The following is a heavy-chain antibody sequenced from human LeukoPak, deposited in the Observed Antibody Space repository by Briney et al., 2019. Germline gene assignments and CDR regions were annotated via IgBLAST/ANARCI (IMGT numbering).Heavy chain of an antibody. D-gene: IGHD1-1*01. J-gene: IGHJ4*02. V-gene: IGHV1-69*05. Sequence: SVKVSCKASGGTFSSYAISWVRQAPGQGLEWMGKIIPIFGTANYAQKFQGRVTITTDESTSTAYMELSSLRSEDTAVYYCARGPWYRNDALYYFDYWGQGTLVTVSS. CDR1: GGTFSSYA. CDR3: ARGPWYRNDALYYFDY. CDR2: IIPIFGTA.